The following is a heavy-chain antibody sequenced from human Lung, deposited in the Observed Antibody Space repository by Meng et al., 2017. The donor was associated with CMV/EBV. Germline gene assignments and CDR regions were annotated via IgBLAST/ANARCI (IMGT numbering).Heavy chain of an antibody. J-gene: IGHJ4*01. Sequence: SXKISXTASGFTFGDYAMTWVRQAPGKGLEWVGFIRSKAYGGTTEYAASVKGRFTISRDDSKSIAYLQMNSLKTEDTAVYYCTRNRGSYYFDDWGQGTXVTVAS. D-gene: IGHD1-26*01. CDR2: IRSKAYGGTT. V-gene: IGHV3-49*04. CDR3: TRNRGSYYFDD. CDR1: GFTFGDYA.